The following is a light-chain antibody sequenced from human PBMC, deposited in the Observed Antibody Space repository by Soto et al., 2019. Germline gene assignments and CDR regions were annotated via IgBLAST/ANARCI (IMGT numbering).Light chain of an antibody. V-gene: IGLV1-40*01. CDR2: GNS. CDR1: SSNIGAGYD. J-gene: IGLJ2*01. CDR3: QSYDSSLSGSEV. Sequence: QSALTQPPSVSGAPGQRVTISCTGSSSNIGAGYDVHWYQQLPGTAPKLLIYGNSNRPSGVPDRFSGSKSGTSASLAITGLQAEDAADYYCQSYDSSLSGSEVFGGGTKLTVL.